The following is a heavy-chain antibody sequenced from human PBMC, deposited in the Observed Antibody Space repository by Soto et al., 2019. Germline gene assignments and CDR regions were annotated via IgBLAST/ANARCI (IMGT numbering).Heavy chain of an antibody. V-gene: IGHV1-18*01. D-gene: IGHD4-17*01. J-gene: IGHJ4*02. Sequence: ASVKVSFKASGYTFTSYCIIWVRRSPGQGLEWMGWISAYNGNTNYAQKLQGRVTMTTDTSTSTAYMELRSLRSDDTAVYYCASAPDYGDSYYFDYWGQGTLVTSPQ. CDR3: ASAPDYGDSYYFDY. CDR2: ISAYNGNT. CDR1: GYTFTSYC.